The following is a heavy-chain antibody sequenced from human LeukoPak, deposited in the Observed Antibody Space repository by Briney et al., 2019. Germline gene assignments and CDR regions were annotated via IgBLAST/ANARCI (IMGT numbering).Heavy chain of an antibody. D-gene: IGHD4-11*01. Sequence: SETLSLTCAVYGGSFSGYYWSWIRQPPGKGLEWIGEINHSGSTNYNPSLKSRVTISVDTSKNQFSLKLTSVTAADTAVYYCAGSSVIGLDYWGQGTLVTVSS. CDR3: AGSSVIGLDY. V-gene: IGHV4-34*01. CDR2: INHSGST. CDR1: GGSFSGYY. J-gene: IGHJ4*02.